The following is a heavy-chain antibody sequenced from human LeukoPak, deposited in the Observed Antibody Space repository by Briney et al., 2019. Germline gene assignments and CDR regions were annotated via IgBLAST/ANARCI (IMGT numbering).Heavy chain of an antibody. CDR1: GFTFSGYD. J-gene: IGHJ6*02. CDR3: AKSARFCTNDVCYTNYYYGMDV. V-gene: IGHV3-30*18. D-gene: IGHD2-8*01. CDR2: ISYDGSNK. Sequence: GGSLRLSCAASGFTFSGYDMHWVGQAPGKGLEWVAVISYDGSNKYYADSVKGRFTISRDNSKNTLSLQMHSLRAEDTAVYYCAKSARFCTNDVCYTNYYYGMDVWGQGTTVTVSS.